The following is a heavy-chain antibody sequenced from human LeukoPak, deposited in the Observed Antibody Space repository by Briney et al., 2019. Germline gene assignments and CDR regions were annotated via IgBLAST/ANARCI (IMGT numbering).Heavy chain of an antibody. D-gene: IGHD3-16*01. CDR3: ARDLVWGMSTTQPSGY. CDR2: ISAYNGNT. CDR1: GYTFTSYG. V-gene: IGHV1-18*01. Sequence: GASVKVSCKASGYTFTSYGISWVRQAPGQGLEWMGWISAYNGNTNYAQKLQGRVTMTTDTSTSTAYMELRSLRSDDTAVYYCARDLVWGMSTTQPSGYWGQGTLVTVSS. J-gene: IGHJ4*02.